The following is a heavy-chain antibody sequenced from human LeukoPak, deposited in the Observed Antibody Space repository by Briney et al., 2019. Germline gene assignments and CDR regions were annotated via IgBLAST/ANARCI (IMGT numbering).Heavy chain of an antibody. D-gene: IGHD3-10*01. V-gene: IGHV3-23*01. CDR3: AKGYYGSGSYGWFDY. Sequence: GGSLRLSCTASGLSLNSYAMSWVRQVPGKGLEWVSASSSSDDGKWYAESVRGRFTISRDTSKNTVYLQMNSLRVEDAGVYSCAKGYYGSGSYGWFDYWGQGTLVTVSS. CDR1: GLSLNSYA. CDR2: SSSSDDGK. J-gene: IGHJ4*02.